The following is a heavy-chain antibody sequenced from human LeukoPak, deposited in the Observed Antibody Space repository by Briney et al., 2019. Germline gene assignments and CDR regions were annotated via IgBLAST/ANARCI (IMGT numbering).Heavy chain of an antibody. CDR2: ISDSGGNT. CDR3: AKRGVVIRVILVGFHKEAYYFES. J-gene: IGHJ4*02. Sequence: GGSLRFSCAVSGITLSNYGMSWVRQAPGKGLEWVAGISDSGGNTKYADSVKGRFTISRDNPKNTLYLQMNSLRAEDTAVYFCAKRGVVIRVILVGFHKEAYYFESWGQGALVTVSS. V-gene: IGHV3-23*01. D-gene: IGHD3/OR15-3a*01. CDR1: GITLSNYG.